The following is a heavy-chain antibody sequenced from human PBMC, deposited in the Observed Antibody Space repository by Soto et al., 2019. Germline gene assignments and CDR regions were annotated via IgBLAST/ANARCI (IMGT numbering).Heavy chain of an antibody. J-gene: IGHJ3*02. CDR1: GGTFSSYA. CDR2: IIPIFGTA. D-gene: IGHD3-22*01. CDR3: ARDSSGYYLRGAFDI. Sequence: QVQLVQSGAEVKKPGSSVKVSCKASGGTFSSYAISWVRQAPGQGLEWMGGIIPIFGTANYAQKLQGRVTITADESTSTAYMKQSSLSSEDTAVYYCARDSSGYYLRGAFDIWGQGTMVTVSS. V-gene: IGHV1-69*01.